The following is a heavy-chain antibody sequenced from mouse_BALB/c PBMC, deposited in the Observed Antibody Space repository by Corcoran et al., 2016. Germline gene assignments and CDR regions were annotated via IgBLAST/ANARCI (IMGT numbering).Heavy chain of an antibody. CDR1: GYTFTNYG. V-gene: IGHV9-3-1*01. CDR3: ASDPSWFAY. Sequence: QIQLVQSGPELKKPGETVKISCKASGYTFTNYGMNRGKKVPGKGLKWMGRINTYTGEPTYADDFKGRFAFSLETSASTAYLQINNLKHEDTATYFCASDPSWFAYWGPGTLVTFSA. J-gene: IGHJ3*01. CDR2: INTYTGEP.